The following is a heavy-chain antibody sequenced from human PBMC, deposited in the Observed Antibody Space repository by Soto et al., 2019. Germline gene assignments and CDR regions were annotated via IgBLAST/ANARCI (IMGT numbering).Heavy chain of an antibody. CDR3: ARDESILTGYYNWFDP. CDR1: GYTFTSYA. Sequence: QVPLVQSGAEVKKPGASVKVSCKASGYTFTSYAMHWVRQAPGQRLEWMGWINAGNGNTKYSQKFQGRVTITRDTSASTAYMELSSLRSEDTAVYYCARDESILTGYYNWFDPWGQGTLVTVSS. V-gene: IGHV1-3*01. D-gene: IGHD3-9*01. CDR2: INAGNGNT. J-gene: IGHJ5*02.